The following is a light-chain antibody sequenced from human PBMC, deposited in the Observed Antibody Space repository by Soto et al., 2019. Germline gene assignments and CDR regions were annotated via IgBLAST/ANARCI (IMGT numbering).Light chain of an antibody. J-gene: IGKJ2*01. CDR2: ASS. CDR3: QQSYSTPYT. CDR1: QSISSF. V-gene: IGKV1-39*01. Sequence: DIQMTQSPSSLSVSVGDRVTITCRASQSISSFLHWYQQKPGKAPQLLISASSILQSGVPSRFSGSGSGTDFTLTISRLQPEDFATYYCQQSYSTPYTFGQGTKLEIK.